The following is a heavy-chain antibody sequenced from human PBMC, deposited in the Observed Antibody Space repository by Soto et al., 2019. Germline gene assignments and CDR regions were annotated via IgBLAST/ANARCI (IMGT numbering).Heavy chain of an antibody. CDR3: ARLSYGYSGNYPNFDS. D-gene: IGHD5-12*01. CDR1: GFTFSDYY. J-gene: IGHJ4*02. V-gene: IGHV3-11*01. Sequence: GGSLRLSCAASGFTFSDYYMSWIRQAPGKGLEWVSYITTSASATYYADSMKGRFTISRDNAKNSLYLQMNSLRAEDTAVYYCARLSYGYSGNYPNFDSWGQGTLVTVSS. CDR2: ITTSASAT.